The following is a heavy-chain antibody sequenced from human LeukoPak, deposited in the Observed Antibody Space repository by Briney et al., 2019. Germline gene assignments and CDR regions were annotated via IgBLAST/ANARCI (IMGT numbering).Heavy chain of an antibody. D-gene: IGHD3-16*02. CDR3: AKCFGGVIVKPPRY. Sequence: PGGSLRLSCAASGFTFSSYAMSWVRQAPGKGLEWVSAISGSGGSTYYADSVKGRFTISRDNSKNTLYLQMSSLRAEDTAVYYCAKCFGGVIVKPPRYWGQGTLVTVSS. V-gene: IGHV3-23*01. J-gene: IGHJ4*02. CDR1: GFTFSSYA. CDR2: ISGSGGST.